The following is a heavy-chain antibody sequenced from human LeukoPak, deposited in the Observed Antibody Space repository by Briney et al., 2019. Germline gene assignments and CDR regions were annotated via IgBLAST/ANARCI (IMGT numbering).Heavy chain of an antibody. CDR1: GGSISSYY. J-gene: IGHJ4*02. Sequence: SETLSLTCTVSGGSISSYYWSWIRQPPGKGLEWIGYTYYSGSTNYNPSLKSRVTISVDTSKNQFSLKLSSVTAADTAVYYCAGNLWFGELWGQGTLVTVSS. CDR3: AGNLWFGEL. D-gene: IGHD3-10*01. CDR2: TYYSGST. V-gene: IGHV4-59*08.